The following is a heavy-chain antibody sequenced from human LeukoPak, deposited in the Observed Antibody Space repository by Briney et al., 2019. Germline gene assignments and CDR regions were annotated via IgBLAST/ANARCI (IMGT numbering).Heavy chain of an antibody. CDR3: ARDFGLSH. D-gene: IGHD3-16*01. CDR1: GFTYSSYG. CDR2: ISYDGSNK. V-gene: IGHV3-30*03. Sequence: PGRSLRLSCAASGFTYSSYGMHWVRQAPGKGLEWVAVISYDGSNKYYADSVKGRFTISRDNSKNTLYLQMNSLRAEDTAVYYCARDFGLSHWGQGTLVTVSS. J-gene: IGHJ4*02.